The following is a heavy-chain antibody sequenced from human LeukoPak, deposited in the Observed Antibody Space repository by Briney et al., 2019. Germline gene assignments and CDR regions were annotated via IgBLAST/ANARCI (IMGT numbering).Heavy chain of an antibody. J-gene: IGHJ4*02. Sequence: SETLSLTCTVSGGSISSGDYYWSWIRQPPGKGLEWIGYIYYSGSTYYNPSLTSRVTISVDTSKNQFSLKLSSVTAADTAVYYCARGTMTIFGVVIPLFDYWGQGTLVTVSS. CDR3: ARGTMTIFGVVIPLFDY. V-gene: IGHV4-30-4*01. CDR1: GGSISSGDYY. D-gene: IGHD3-3*01. CDR2: IYYSGST.